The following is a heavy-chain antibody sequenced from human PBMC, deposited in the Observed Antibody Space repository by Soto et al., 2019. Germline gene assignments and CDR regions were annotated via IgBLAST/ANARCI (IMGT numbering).Heavy chain of an antibody. CDR2: IFYGVTT. V-gene: IGHV4-39*01. D-gene: IGHD1-20*01. CDR1: GDSISSSNYY. Sequence: PSETLSLTCTVSGDSISSSNYYWAWIRQPPGKGLEWIGNIFYGVTTYYNPSLKSRVTISVDTSKNQFSLNLSSVTAADTAIYYCARCINPQRYNWFDPWGQGTLVTVSS. CDR3: ARCINPQRYNWFDP. J-gene: IGHJ5*02.